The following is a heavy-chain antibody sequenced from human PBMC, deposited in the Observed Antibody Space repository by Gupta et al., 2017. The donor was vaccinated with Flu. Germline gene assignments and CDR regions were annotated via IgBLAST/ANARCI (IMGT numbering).Heavy chain of an antibody. D-gene: IGHD5-12*01. V-gene: IGHV3-48*03. CDR1: GIRFSNYE. J-gene: IGHJ4*02. CDR3: AIIVPTIPVDH. Sequence: EVQLVESGGGLVPPGESLRLSCAASGIRFSNYEISWVRQATGKGLEWLSDISSSGSTVYYADSVRGRFTISRDNTKKSRYLQMKTLRAEDTAVYYCAIIVPTIPVDHWGQGTLVTVSS. CDR2: ISSSGSTV.